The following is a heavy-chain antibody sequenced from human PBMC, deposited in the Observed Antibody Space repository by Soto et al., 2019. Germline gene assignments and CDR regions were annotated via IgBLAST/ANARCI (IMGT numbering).Heavy chain of an antibody. CDR3: ASVQGSAWGYG. Sequence: QVQLVQSGAEVKKPGSSVKVSCKASGGTFSSYTISWVRQAPGQGLEWMGRIIPILGIANYAQKFQGRVTITADKPTSTAYMELSSLRSEDTAGYYCASVQGSAWGYGWGQGTLVNVSS. J-gene: IGHJ4*02. D-gene: IGHD3-10*01. CDR2: IIPILGIA. CDR1: GGTFSSYT. V-gene: IGHV1-69*02.